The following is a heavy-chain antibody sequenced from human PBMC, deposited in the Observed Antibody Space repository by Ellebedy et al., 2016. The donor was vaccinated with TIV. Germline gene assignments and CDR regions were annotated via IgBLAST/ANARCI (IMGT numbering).Heavy chain of an antibody. CDR3: ARESLDGMVPRGDFDY. D-gene: IGHD3-10*01. CDR2: IIPIFGTP. V-gene: IGHV1-69*06. J-gene: IGHJ4*02. CDR1: GGTFSSYA. Sequence: SVKVSXXASGGTFSSYAIDWVRQAPGQGLEWMGGIIPIFGTPNYAQKFQGRVTITADKSTSTGYMDLSSLRSEDTAVYYCARESLDGMVPRGDFDYWGQGTLVTVSS.